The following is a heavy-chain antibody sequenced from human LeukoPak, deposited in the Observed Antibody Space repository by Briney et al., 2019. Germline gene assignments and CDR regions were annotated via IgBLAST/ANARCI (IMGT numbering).Heavy chain of an antibody. CDR2: IIPIFGTA. CDR1: GGTSSSYA. V-gene: IGHV1-69*13. Sequence: ASVKVSCKASGGTSSSYAISWVRQAPGQGLEWMGGIIPIFGTANYAQKFQGRVTITADESTSTAYMELSSLRSEDTAVYYCATEYGSGSYYGDYWGQGTLVTVSS. J-gene: IGHJ4*02. CDR3: ATEYGSGSYYGDY. D-gene: IGHD3-10*01.